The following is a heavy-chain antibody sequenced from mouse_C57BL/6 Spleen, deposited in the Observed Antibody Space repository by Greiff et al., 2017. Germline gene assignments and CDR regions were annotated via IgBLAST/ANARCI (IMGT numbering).Heavy chain of an antibody. J-gene: IGHJ4*01. V-gene: IGHV1-55*01. CDR3: AGGEYYGYYGFLHYYARDY. CDR1: GYTFTSYW. Sequence: VQLQQPGAELVKPGASVKMSCKASGYTFTSYWITWVKQRPGQGLEWIGDIYPGSGSTNYNEKFKSKATLTVDTSSSTAYMQHNSLTSEDSAVYYFAGGEYYGYYGFLHYYARDYWGQGTSVTVSS. D-gene: IGHD2-1*01. CDR2: IYPGSGST.